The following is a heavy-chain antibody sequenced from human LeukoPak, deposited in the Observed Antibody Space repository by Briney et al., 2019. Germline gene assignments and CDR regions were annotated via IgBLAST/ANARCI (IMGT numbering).Heavy chain of an antibody. Sequence: GGSLRLSCAASGFTSSSYWMHWVRQTPGKGLVWVSRMNSDGSSTTYADSVEGRFTIFRDNAKNTLYLQMTSLRAEDTAVYYCARGHHYDSSGYPEYFQHWGQGTLVTVSS. CDR3: ARGHHYDSSGYPEYFQH. CDR1: GFTSSSYW. D-gene: IGHD3-22*01. V-gene: IGHV3-74*01. CDR2: MNSDGSST. J-gene: IGHJ1*01.